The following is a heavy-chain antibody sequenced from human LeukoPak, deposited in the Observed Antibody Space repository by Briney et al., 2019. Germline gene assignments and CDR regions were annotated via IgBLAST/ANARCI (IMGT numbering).Heavy chain of an antibody. CDR2: IYSDGST. V-gene: IGHV3-53*01. CDR3: ARGHLIRGASSDYFYYYSMDV. CDR1: GFFVSDDY. Sequence: PGGSLRLSCAASGFFVSDDYMNWVRQAPGKGLEWVSVIYSDGSTYYADSVMGRFTISRDNSKNTLYLQMNSLRVEGTAVYYCARGHLIRGASSDYFYYYSMDVWGKGTTLTISS. D-gene: IGHD3-10*01. J-gene: IGHJ6*03.